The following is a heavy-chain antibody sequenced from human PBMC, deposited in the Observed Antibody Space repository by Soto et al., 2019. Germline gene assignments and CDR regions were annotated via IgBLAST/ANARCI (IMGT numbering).Heavy chain of an antibody. CDR1: GYTFTSYG. J-gene: IGHJ4*02. Sequence: QVKLVQSGAEVKKPGASVKVSCKAFGYTFTSYGITWVRQAPGQGLEWMGWISTSHGDTSYAQKVQGRVTMTRDTATSTAYMELRSLRSDDTAVYYCVKDRDLSGRLSGYWGQGSLVTVSS. CDR2: ISTSHGDT. D-gene: IGHD1-26*01. V-gene: IGHV1-18*01. CDR3: VKDRDLSGRLSGY.